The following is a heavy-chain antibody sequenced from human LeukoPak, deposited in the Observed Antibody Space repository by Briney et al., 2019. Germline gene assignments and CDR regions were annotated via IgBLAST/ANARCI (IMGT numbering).Heavy chain of an antibody. Sequence: SVKVSCKASGGTFSSYAISWVRQAPGQGLEWMGGIIPIFGTANYAQKFQGRVTITADESTSTAYMELSSLRSEGTAVYYCARGGLHLPIVGYWGQGTLVTVSS. CDR1: GGTFSSYA. CDR2: IIPIFGTA. V-gene: IGHV1-69*01. J-gene: IGHJ4*02. CDR3: ARGGLHLPIVGY. D-gene: IGHD2-15*01.